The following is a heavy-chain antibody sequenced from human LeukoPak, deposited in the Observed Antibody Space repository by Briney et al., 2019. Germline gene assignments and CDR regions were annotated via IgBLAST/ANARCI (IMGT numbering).Heavy chain of an antibody. Sequence: ASVKVSCKASGYTFTSYGISWVRQAPGQGLEWMGWISAYNGHTNYAQKLQSRVTMTTDTSTSTAYMELRSLRSDDTAVYYCARGYSSSWHEIYYYYYMDVWGKGTTVTVSS. CDR3: ARGYSSSWHEIYYYYYMDV. J-gene: IGHJ6*03. V-gene: IGHV1-18*01. CDR1: GYTFTSYG. CDR2: ISAYNGHT. D-gene: IGHD6-13*01.